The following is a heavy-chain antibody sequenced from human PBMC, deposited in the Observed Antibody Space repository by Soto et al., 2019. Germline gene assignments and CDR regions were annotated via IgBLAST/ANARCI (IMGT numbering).Heavy chain of an antibody. V-gene: IGHV4-39*01. D-gene: IGHD5-12*01. CDR1: GGSISISSYF. CDR3: ARGIGYYFDS. J-gene: IGHJ4*02. CDR2: VHYRGST. Sequence: QLQLQESGPGLVKPSETLSLTCTVSGGSISISSYFWGWFRQPPGKGLEWIGNVHYRGSTYYNASLKSRVTISVDTSKNQFSLKLNSVTAADSAMYSCARGIGYYFDSWGQGTLVTVSS.